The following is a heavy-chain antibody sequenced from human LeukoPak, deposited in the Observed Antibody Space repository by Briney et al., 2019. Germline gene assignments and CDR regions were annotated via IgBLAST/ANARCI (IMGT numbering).Heavy chain of an antibody. CDR3: ARHGVAVARRLDF. V-gene: IGHV4-59*08. J-gene: IGHJ4*02. Sequence: SETLSPTCSVSGGSITSYYWSWIRQPPGMGLEWIGYIYYSGSTNYNPSLKSRVTISVDTSKNQFSLKLSSVTAADTAVYYCARHGVAVARRLDFRGQGTLVTVSS. CDR1: GGSITSYY. CDR2: IYYSGST. D-gene: IGHD6-19*01.